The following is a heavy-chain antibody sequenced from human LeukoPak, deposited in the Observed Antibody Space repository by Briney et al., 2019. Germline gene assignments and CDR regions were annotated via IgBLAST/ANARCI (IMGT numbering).Heavy chain of an antibody. D-gene: IGHD6-19*01. V-gene: IGHV3-23*01. J-gene: IGHJ4*02. Sequence: GGSLRLSCAASGLTFSSYGMSWVRQAPGKGLEWVSAISGSGGSTYYADSVKGRFTISRDNSKNTLYLQMNSLRAEDTAVYYCAKPAISSRGWYYDYWGQGTLVTVSS. CDR2: ISGSGGST. CDR3: AKPAISSRGWYYDY. CDR1: GLTFSSYG.